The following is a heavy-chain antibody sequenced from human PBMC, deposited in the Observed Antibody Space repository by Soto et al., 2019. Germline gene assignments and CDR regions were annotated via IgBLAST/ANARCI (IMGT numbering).Heavy chain of an antibody. CDR3: ARDRGGYCSGGSCSNWFDP. J-gene: IGHJ5*02. Sequence: QVQLVQSGAEVKKPGSSVKVSCKASGGNFSSYAISWVRQAPGQGLEWMGGIIPIFGTANYAQKFQGRVTITADKSTSTAYMELSSLRSEDTAVYYCARDRGGYCSGGSCSNWFDPCGQGTLVTVSS. CDR1: GGNFSSYA. V-gene: IGHV1-69*06. CDR2: IIPIFGTA. D-gene: IGHD2-15*01.